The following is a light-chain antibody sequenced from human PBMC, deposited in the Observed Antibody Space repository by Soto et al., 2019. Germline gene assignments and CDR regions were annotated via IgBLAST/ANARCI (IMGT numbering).Light chain of an antibody. CDR2: AAS. CDR3: QQYHSFSFA. CDR1: QNIIFY. J-gene: IGKJ2*01. V-gene: IGKV1-39*01. Sequence: DIQMTQSPSSLSASVGDRVTITCRASQNIIFYLNWYQQKPGKAPKLLIYAASNLQSGVPSRFSGSGSGTEFSLTINSLRPEDFATYYCQQYHSFSFAFGQGTKVDIK.